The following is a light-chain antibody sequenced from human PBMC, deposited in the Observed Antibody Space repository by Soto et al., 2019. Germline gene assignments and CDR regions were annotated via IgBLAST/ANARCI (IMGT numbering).Light chain of an antibody. CDR2: GAS. Sequence: EIVLTQSPGTLSLAPGERATLYCRASQSLTNNYFAWYQQKPGRALRLLIDGASNRATGIPDRFSGSGSGTDFTHTISRLEPEDFAVYYCQQYEAVVTFGQGTKVDI. CDR3: QQYEAVVT. CDR1: QSLTNNY. V-gene: IGKV3-20*01. J-gene: IGKJ1*01.